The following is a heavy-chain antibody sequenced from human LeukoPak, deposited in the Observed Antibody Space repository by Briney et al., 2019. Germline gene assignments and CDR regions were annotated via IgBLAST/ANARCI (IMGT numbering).Heavy chain of an antibody. D-gene: IGHD3-22*01. CDR1: GYTFTSYN. CDR3: VRHYYDYVAFDI. V-gene: IGHV1-8*01. Sequence: ASVKVSCKASGYTFTSYNINWFRQAPGRGFEWLGFVSPHNGDTGYTQNFQGRVTMTRDTSINTAHMELSGLRSEDTAVYYCVRHYYDYVAFDIWGQGTMVIVSS. J-gene: IGHJ3*02. CDR2: VSPHNGDT.